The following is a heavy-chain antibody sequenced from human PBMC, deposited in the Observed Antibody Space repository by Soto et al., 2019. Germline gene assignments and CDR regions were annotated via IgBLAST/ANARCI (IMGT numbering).Heavy chain of an antibody. CDR1: GFSLRNARMG. D-gene: IGHD3-10*01. CDR2: IFSNDEK. CDR3: ARIQVAVGCFGAPYFDY. Sequence: QVTLKESGPVLVKPTETLTLTCTVSGFSLRNARMGVSWIRQPPGKALEWLAHIFSNDEKSYSTSLKSRLTISKDTSKSQVVHTMTNMDPVDTATYYCARIQVAVGCFGAPYFDYWGQGTLVTVSS. J-gene: IGHJ4*02. V-gene: IGHV2-26*01.